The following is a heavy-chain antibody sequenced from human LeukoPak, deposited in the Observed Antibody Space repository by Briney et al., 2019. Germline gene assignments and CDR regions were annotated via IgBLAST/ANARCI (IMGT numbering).Heavy chain of an antibody. CDR2: IFPSGDEI. CDR1: GFTFSTFT. D-gene: IGHD2-8*02. V-gene: IGHV3-23*01. J-gene: IGHJ4*02. CDR3: ATYRQVLLPFES. Sequence: GGSLRLSCAASGFTFSTFTMIWVRQPPGKGLEWVSSIFPSGDEIHYADSVRGRFTISRDNSKSTLSLQMNSPRAEDTAIYYCATYRQVLLPFESWGQGTLVTVSS.